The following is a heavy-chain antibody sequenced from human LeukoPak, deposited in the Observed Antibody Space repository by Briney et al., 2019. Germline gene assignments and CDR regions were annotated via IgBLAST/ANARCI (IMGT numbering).Heavy chain of an antibody. Sequence: GGSLRLSCAASGFTFSSYAMSWVRQAPGKGLEWVSAISGSGGSTYYADSVKGRFTISRDNSKNTLYLQMNSLRAEDTAVYYCARENYYDSSGHNAFDIWGQGTMVTVSS. CDR3: ARENYYDSSGHNAFDI. CDR2: ISGSGGST. CDR1: GFTFSSYA. D-gene: IGHD3-22*01. V-gene: IGHV3-23*01. J-gene: IGHJ3*02.